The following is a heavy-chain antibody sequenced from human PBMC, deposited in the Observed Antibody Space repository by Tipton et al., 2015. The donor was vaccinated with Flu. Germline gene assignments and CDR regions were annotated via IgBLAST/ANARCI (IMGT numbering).Heavy chain of an antibody. V-gene: IGHV4-59*01. Sequence: PGLVKPSETLSLTCTVSGGSISSYYWSWIRQPPGKGLEWVGYVYNSGSTNYNPYLNSRITISLDMSKNQFSLKLSSVTAADTAVCYCARGGQRIAFDAWGQGKMVTVSS. J-gene: IGHJ3*01. CDR1: GGSISSYY. D-gene: IGHD2-15*01. CDR2: VYNSGST. CDR3: ARGGQRIAFDA.